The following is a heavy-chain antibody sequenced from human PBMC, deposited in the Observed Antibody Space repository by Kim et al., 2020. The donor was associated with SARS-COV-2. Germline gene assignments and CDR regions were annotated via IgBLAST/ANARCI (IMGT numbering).Heavy chain of an antibody. V-gene: IGHV3-48*03. CDR1: GFTFSSYE. J-gene: IGHJ4*02. D-gene: IGHD6-6*01. CDR3: ARVGEQLVRY. CDR2: ISGSGNTI. Sequence: GGSLRLSCAASGFTFSSYEMNWVRQAPGKGLEWVSYISGSGNTIHYADSVKGRFTISRDNAKDSLYLQMNSLRAEDTAVYYCARVGEQLVRYWGQGTLVTVSS.